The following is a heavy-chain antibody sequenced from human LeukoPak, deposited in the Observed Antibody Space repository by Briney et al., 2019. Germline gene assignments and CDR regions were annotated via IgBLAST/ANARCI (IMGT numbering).Heavy chain of an antibody. CDR3: ARGPYSGYVDY. V-gene: IGHV1-2*02. J-gene: IGHJ4*02. CDR1: GYTFTGYY. CDR2: INPNSGGT. Sequence: ASVKVSCKASGYTFTGYYMHWVRQAPGQGLEWMGWINPNSGGTNYAQKFQGRVTMTRDTSISTAYMELSSLRSEDTAVYYCARGPYSGYVDYWDQGTLVTVSS. D-gene: IGHD3-22*01.